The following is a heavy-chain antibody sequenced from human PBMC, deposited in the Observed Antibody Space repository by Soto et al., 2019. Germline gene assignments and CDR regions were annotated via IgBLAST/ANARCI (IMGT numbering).Heavy chain of an antibody. CDR1: GFSFSNYN. CDR3: ARGVWQWLVPVYFDY. V-gene: IGHV3-48*01. CDR2: ITDSSDTV. J-gene: IGHJ4*02. Sequence: GGSMRLACVASGFSFSNYNMNWVRQAPGKGLEWVSYITDSSDTVHYADSVRGRFTISRDNAESSLYLQMHSLRAEDTAVYYCARGVWQWLVPVYFDYWGQGTLVTVSS. D-gene: IGHD6-19*01.